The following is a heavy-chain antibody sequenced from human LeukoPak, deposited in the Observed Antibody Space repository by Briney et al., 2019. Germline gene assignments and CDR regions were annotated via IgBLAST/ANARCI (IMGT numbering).Heavy chain of an antibody. CDR3: ARSKLLWFGELLHFDY. V-gene: IGHV1-3*01. J-gene: IGHJ4*02. CDR2: INAGNGNT. Sequence: ASVKVCCKASGYTFTSYAMHWVRQAPGQRLEWMGWINAGNGNTKYSQKFQGRVTITRDTSASTAYMELSSLRSEDTAVYYCARSKLLWFGELLHFDYWGQGTLVTVSS. CDR1: GYTFTSYA. D-gene: IGHD3-10*01.